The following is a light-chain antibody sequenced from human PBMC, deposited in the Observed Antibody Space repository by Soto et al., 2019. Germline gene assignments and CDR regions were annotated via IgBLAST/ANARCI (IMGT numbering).Light chain of an antibody. CDR3: QQCFSIPPT. CDR2: AAS. Sequence: DIQMTHSPSSLSASVGDRVTITCRASQGIRNDLGWYQQKPGKAPKLLIYAASSLQRGVPSRFTGSGSGTDFTLTINNLQPDDFAVYYCQQCFSIPPTFGHGTKVDIK. CDR1: QGIRND. V-gene: IGKV1-39*01. J-gene: IGKJ1*01.